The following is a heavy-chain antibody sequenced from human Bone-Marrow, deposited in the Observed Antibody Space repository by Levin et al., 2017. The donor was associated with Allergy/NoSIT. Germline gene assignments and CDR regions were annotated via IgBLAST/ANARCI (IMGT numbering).Heavy chain of an antibody. J-gene: IGHJ6*03. CDR2: IYTSGNT. CDR3: ARVLQYYYYYMDV. Sequence: PSETLSLTCTVSGVSITSGNYYWSWIRQPAGTGLEWIGHIYTSGNTNYNPSLKSRVTISVDTSKTQFSLKLRSVTAADTAVYYCARVLQYYYYYMDVWGKGTTVTVSS. CDR1: GVSITSGNYY. V-gene: IGHV4-61*09. D-gene: IGHD5-24*01.